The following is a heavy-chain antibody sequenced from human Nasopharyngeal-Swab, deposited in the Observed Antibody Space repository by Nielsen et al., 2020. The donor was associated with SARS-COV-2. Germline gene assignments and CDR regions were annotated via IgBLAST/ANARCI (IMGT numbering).Heavy chain of an antibody. Sequence: SETLSLTCAVYGGSFSGYYWSWIRQPPGKGLEWIGEINHSGSTNYNPSLKSRVTISVDTSKNQFSLKLSSVTAADTAVYYCARVFPPRVIVGVTKLDYWGQGTLVTVSS. CDR2: INHSGST. J-gene: IGHJ4*02. CDR1: GGSFSGYY. D-gene: IGHD1-26*01. V-gene: IGHV4-34*01. CDR3: ARVFPPRVIVGVTKLDY.